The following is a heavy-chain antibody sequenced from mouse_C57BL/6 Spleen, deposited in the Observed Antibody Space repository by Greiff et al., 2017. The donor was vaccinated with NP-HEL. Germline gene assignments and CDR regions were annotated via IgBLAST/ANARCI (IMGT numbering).Heavy chain of an antibody. J-gene: IGHJ4*01. CDR3: ASSGYYYAMDY. CDR1: GFTFTDYY. Sequence: EVKLMESGGGLVQPGGSLSLSCAASGFTFTDYYMSWVRQPPGKALEWLGFIRNKANGYTTEYSASVKGRFTISRDNSQSILYLQMNALRAEDSATYYCASSGYYYAMDYWGQGTSVTVSS. CDR2: IRNKANGYTT. V-gene: IGHV7-3*01.